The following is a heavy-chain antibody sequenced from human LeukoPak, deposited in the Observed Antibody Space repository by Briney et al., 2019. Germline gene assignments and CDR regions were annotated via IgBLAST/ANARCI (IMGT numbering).Heavy chain of an antibody. CDR3: ARVVTALGWFDP. CDR1: GGSISSYY. J-gene: IGHJ5*02. Sequence: SETLSLTCTVSGGSISSYYWSWIRQPAGKGLEWIGRNYTSGSTNYNSSLKSRVIISVDTSKNQFSLKLSSVTAADTAVYYCARVVTALGWFDPWGQGTLVTVSS. V-gene: IGHV4-4*07. D-gene: IGHD2-21*02. CDR2: NYTSGST.